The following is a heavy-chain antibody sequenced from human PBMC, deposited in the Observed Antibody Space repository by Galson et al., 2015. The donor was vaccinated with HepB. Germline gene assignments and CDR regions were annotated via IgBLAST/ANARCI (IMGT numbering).Heavy chain of an antibody. CDR3: AKASYYDSSGYGW. CDR2: ISGSGGST. J-gene: IGHJ4*02. V-gene: IGHV3-23*01. D-gene: IGHD3-22*01. Sequence: SLRLSCAASGFTFSSYAMSWVRQAPGKGLEWVSAISGSGGSTYYADSVKGRFTISRDNSKNTLYLQMNSLRAEDTAVYYCAKASYYDSSGYGWWGQGTLVTVSS. CDR1: GFTFSSYA.